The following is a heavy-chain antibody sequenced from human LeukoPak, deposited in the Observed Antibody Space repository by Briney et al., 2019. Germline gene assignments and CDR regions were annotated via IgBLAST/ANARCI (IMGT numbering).Heavy chain of an antibody. CDR2: IYYSGSA. CDR3: AISVIGRGKFDP. J-gene: IGHJ5*02. Sequence: SETLSLTCTVSGGSISSGDYYWSWIRQPPGKGLEWIGYIYYSGSAYYNPSLKSRVTISVDTSKNQFSLKLSSVTAADTAVYYCAISVIGRGKFDPWGQGTLVTVSS. CDR1: GGSISSGDYY. D-gene: IGHD3-22*01. V-gene: IGHV4-30-4*01.